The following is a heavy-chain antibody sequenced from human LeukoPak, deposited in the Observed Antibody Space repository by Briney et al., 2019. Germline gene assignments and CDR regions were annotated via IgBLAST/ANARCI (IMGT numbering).Heavy chain of an antibody. CDR2: IKEDGTHK. CDR3: AREARGTRAAFDV. CDR1: GFTFSSYW. Sequence: GGSLRLYCAASGFTFSSYWMSWVRQAPGKGLEWAANIKEDGTHKYYVGSVRGRFTISRDNAKNSLYLQMNSLRAEDTAIYYCAREARGTRAAFDVWGQGTMVTVFS. V-gene: IGHV3-7*01. D-gene: IGHD2-8*01. J-gene: IGHJ3*01.